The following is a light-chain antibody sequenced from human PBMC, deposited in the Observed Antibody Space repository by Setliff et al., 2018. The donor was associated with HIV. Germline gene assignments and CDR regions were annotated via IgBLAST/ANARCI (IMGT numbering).Light chain of an antibody. Sequence: QSALTQPASVFGSPGQSITNSCTGTSSDVGGYNYVSWYQQHPGKAPKLMIYDVGNRPSGVSNRFSGSKSGNTASLTISGLQAEDEADYYCSSYTSSSTYVFGTGTKVTVL. CDR2: DVG. J-gene: IGLJ1*01. CDR1: SSDVGGYNY. V-gene: IGLV2-14*03. CDR3: SSYTSSSTYV.